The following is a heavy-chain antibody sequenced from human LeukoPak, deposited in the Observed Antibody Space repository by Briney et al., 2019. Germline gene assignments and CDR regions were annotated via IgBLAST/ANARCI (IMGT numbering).Heavy chain of an antibody. CDR3: ARMAYLARSAAPLFDY. CDR2: INHSGTA. Sequence: PSETLSLTCAVYGGSFSGYYWSWIRQPPGKGLEWIGEINHSGTANYNPSLRSRVIISIDTSKNQFSLKLISVTAADTAVYYCARMAYLARSAAPLFDYWGKGPLVPVSS. D-gene: IGHD3-3*02. V-gene: IGHV4-34*01. J-gene: IGHJ4*02. CDR1: GGSFSGYY.